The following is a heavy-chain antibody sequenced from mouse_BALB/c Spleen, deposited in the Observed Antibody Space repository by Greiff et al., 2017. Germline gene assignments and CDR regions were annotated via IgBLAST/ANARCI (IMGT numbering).Heavy chain of an antibody. Sequence: EVKVVESGGGLVKPGGSLKLSCAASGFTFSSYAMSWVRQTPEKRLEWVASISSGGSTYYPDSVKGRFTISRDNARNILYLQMSSLRSEDTAMYYCARESITLDYWGQGTTLTVSS. J-gene: IGHJ2*01. CDR3: ARESITLDY. V-gene: IGHV5-6-5*01. D-gene: IGHD1-1*01. CDR2: ISSGGST. CDR1: GFTFSSYA.